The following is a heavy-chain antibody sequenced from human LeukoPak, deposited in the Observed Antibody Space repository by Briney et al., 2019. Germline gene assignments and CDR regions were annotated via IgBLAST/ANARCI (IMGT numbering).Heavy chain of an antibody. J-gene: IGHJ4*02. D-gene: IGHD2-2*01. Sequence: SETLSLTCTVSGGSISSSSYSWGWIRQPPGKGLEWIGSIYYSGSTYYNPSLKSRVTISVDTSKNQFSLKLSSVTAADTAVYYCARTKPAAAEFYFDYWGQGTLVTVSS. V-gene: IGHV4-39*01. CDR2: IYYSGST. CDR3: ARTKPAAAEFYFDY. CDR1: GGSISSSSYS.